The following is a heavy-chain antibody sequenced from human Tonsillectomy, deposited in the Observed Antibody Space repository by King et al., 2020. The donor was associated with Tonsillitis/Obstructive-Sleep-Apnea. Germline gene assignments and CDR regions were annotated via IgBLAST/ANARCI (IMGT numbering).Heavy chain of an antibody. J-gene: IGHJ5*02. CDR1: GFTFSSYS. D-gene: IGHD2-15*01. V-gene: IGHV3-48*02. Sequence: VQLVESGGGLVQPGGSLRLSCAASGFTFSSYSMNWVRQAPGKGLEWVSYISSSSSTIYNADSVKGRFTISRVNAKNSLYLQMSSLRDEDTAVYYCARDGDVVVVAARGFDPWGQGTLVTVSS. CDR3: ARDGDVVVVAARGFDP. CDR2: ISSSSSTI.